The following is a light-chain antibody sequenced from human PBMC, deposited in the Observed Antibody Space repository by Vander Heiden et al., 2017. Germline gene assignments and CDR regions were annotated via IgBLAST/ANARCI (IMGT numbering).Light chain of an antibody. CDR2: QEN. V-gene: IGLV3-1*01. J-gene: IGLJ2*01. Sequence: SYELTQPPSLSVSPGQTASITCSGDNLGDKYACWYQQKPGQSPLLVIYQENKRPSGIPVRFSGSNSGNTATLTISGTQAMDEADYYCQAWDTSTAWKVFGGGTKLTVL. CDR3: QAWDTSTAWKV. CDR1: NLGDKY.